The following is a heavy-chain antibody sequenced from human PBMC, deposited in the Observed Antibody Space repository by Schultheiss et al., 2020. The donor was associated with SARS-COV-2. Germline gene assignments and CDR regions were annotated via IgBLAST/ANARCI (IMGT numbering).Heavy chain of an antibody. CDR1: GYSISSGYY. D-gene: IGHD6-6*01. Sequence: SQTLSLTCAVSGYSISSGYYWGWIRQPPGKGLEWIGYIYYSGSTNYNPSLKSRVTISVDTSKNQFSLKLSSVTAADTAVYYCARDRGYSSSEPGFDYWGQGTLVTVSS. V-gene: IGHV4-38-2*02. CDR3: ARDRGYSSSEPGFDY. CDR2: IYYSGST. J-gene: IGHJ4*02.